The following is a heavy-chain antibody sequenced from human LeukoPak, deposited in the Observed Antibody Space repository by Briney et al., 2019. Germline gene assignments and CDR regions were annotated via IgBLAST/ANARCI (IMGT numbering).Heavy chain of an antibody. D-gene: IGHD5-24*01. CDR3: ARVRGRDNDAFDI. J-gene: IGHJ3*02. CDR1: GFTFNIYA. Sequence: GGPLRLSCAASGFTFNIYALHWVRQAPGKGLEYVSAISSSGDSTYYADSVKGRFTISRDNSKSTLYLQMGSLRAEDMAVYYCARVRGRDNDAFDIWGQGTMVTVSS. V-gene: IGHV3-64*02. CDR2: ISSSGDST.